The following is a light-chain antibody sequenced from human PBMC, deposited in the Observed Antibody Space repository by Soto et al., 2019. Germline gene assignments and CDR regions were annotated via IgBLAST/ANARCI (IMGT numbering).Light chain of an antibody. CDR2: TAS. CDR1: QSVSSNY. CDR3: YQYGSTPPT. Sequence: EIVLTQSPGTLSLSPGAIATLSCRASQSVSSNYLAWYQQRPGQAHRLIIKTASIRATAIPDRFSGSGSGTDFTLTIRRMEPEDFVVFYCYQYGSTPPTFGQGNKVDIK. V-gene: IGKV3-20*01. J-gene: IGKJ1*01.